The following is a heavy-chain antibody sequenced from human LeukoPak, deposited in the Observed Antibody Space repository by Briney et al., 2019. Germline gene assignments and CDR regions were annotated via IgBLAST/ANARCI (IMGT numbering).Heavy chain of an antibody. CDR2: ISSSGLTM. CDR1: GFTFSNYE. CDR3: ARRTTGDDY. Sequence: PGGSLRLSCAASGFTFSNYEMNWVRQAPGRGLEWVSYISSSGLTMYYADSVKGRFTISRDNAKNSLYLQMNSLGAEDTAVYYCARRTTGDDYWGQGTLVTVSS. V-gene: IGHV3-48*03. D-gene: IGHD4-17*01. J-gene: IGHJ4*02.